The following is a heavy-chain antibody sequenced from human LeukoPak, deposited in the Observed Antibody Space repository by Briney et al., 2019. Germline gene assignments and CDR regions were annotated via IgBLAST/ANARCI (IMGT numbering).Heavy chain of an antibody. Sequence: PGGSLRLSCAASGFTFSSYSMNWVRQAPGKGLEWVSSISSSSSYIYYADSVKGRFTISRDNAKNTLYLQMNSLRAEDTAVYYCAKSLGSPNDAFDIWGQGTMVIVSS. V-gene: IGHV3-21*04. J-gene: IGHJ3*02. CDR1: GFTFSSYS. CDR2: ISSSSSYI. CDR3: AKSLGSPNDAFDI. D-gene: IGHD7-27*01.